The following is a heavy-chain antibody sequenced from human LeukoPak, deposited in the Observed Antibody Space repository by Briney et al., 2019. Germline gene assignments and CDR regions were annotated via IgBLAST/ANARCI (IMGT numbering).Heavy chain of an antibody. V-gene: IGHV4-4*07. D-gene: IGHD6-6*01. Sequence: SETLSLTCTVSGGSISSYYWSWIRQPAGKGLEWIGGIYTSGSTNYNPSLKSRVTMSVDTSKNQFSLKLSSVTAADTAVYYCAREDGQLVGPVFDYWGQGTLVTVSS. CDR2: IYTSGST. CDR1: GGSISSYY. CDR3: AREDGQLVGPVFDY. J-gene: IGHJ4*02.